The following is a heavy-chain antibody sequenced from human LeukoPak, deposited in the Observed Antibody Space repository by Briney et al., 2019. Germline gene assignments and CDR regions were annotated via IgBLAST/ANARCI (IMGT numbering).Heavy chain of an antibody. J-gene: IGHJ5*02. Sequence: SETLSLTCTVSGGSISSTSYYWGWIRQPPGKGLEWIGTINYSGSTYCNPSLKSRVTISVDTSKNQISLKLNSVTAADTAMYYCARHGDLLSPFQTWGQGTLVTVSS. CDR3: ARHGDLLSPFQT. CDR1: GGSISSTSYY. CDR2: INYSGST. D-gene: IGHD2-21*02. V-gene: IGHV4-39*01.